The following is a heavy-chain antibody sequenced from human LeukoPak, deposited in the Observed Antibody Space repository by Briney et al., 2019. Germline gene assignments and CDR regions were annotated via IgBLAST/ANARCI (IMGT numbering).Heavy chain of an antibody. CDR3: AGASDPWLQLT. CDR2: IKQDGSEK. CDR1: GFTFSNYW. Sequence: GGSLRLSCAASGFTFSNYWMIWVRQAPGKGLEWVGNIKQDGSEKRYADSVRGRFSISRDNAQTSLYLQMNSLRAEDTAVYYCAGASDPWLQLTWGQGTLVTVSS. D-gene: IGHD5-24*01. J-gene: IGHJ5*02. V-gene: IGHV3-7*05.